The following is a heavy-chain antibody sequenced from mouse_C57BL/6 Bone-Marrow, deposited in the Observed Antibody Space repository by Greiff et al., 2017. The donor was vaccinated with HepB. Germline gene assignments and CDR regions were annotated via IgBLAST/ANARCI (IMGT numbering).Heavy chain of an antibody. Sequence: VQLQESGAELARPGASVKLSCKASGYTFTSYGISWVKQRTGQGLEWIGEIYPRSGNTYYNEKFKGKATLTADKSSSTAYMELRSLTSEDSAVYFCAREGAGYYGSSPPFDVWGTGTTVTVSS. CDR3: AREGAGYYGSSPPFDV. J-gene: IGHJ1*03. CDR1: GYTFTSYG. D-gene: IGHD1-1*01. V-gene: IGHV1-81*01. CDR2: IYPRSGNT.